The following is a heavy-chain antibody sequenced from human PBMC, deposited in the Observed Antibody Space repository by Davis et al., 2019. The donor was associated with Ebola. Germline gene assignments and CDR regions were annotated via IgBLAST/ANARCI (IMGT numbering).Heavy chain of an antibody. J-gene: IGHJ4*02. CDR3: ARDGSLLWGIQY. Sequence: ASAQISCKASGYTFITYDITWVRQATGQGLEWMGWMNTNSGNTGYAQKFQGRVTMTRDTSRSTAYMELRSLTSEDTAVYYCARDGSLLWGIQYWGQGTLVTVSS. D-gene: IGHD3-16*01. V-gene: IGHV1-8*01. CDR2: MNTNSGNT. CDR1: GYTFITYD.